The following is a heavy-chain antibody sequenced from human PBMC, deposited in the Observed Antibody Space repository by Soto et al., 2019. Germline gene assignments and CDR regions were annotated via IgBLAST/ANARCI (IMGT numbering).Heavy chain of an antibody. J-gene: IGHJ4*02. D-gene: IGHD6-6*01. CDR1: GGTFSSYA. V-gene: IGHV1-18*01. CDR3: ARDAGPYSSSALPDY. CDR2: ISAYNGNT. Sequence: GASVKVSCKASGGTFSSYAISWVRQAPGQGLEWMGWISAYNGNTNYAQKLQGGVTMTTDTSTSTAYMELRSLRSDDTAVYCCARDAGPYSSSALPDYWGQGTLVTV.